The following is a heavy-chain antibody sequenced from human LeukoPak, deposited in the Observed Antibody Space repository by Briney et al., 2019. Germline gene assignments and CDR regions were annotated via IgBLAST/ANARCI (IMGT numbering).Heavy chain of an antibody. J-gene: IGHJ5*02. D-gene: IGHD2-2*01. CDR3: ARLQYCSGTSCYWFDP. V-gene: IGHV4-4*02. Sequence: SETLSLTCAVSGGSISSSNWWSWVRQPPGKGLEWIGEIYHSGSTNYNPSLKSRVTISVDKSKNQFSLRLSSVTAADTAVYYCARLQYCSGTSCYWFDPWGQGTLVTVSS. CDR1: GGSISSSNW. CDR2: IYHSGST.